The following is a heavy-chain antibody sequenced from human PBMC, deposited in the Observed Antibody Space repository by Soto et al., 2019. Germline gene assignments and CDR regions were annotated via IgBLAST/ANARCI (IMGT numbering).Heavy chain of an antibody. J-gene: IGHJ4*02. D-gene: IGHD3-22*01. CDR3: MLGSGWKDFDY. CDR2: VYYSGST. V-gene: IGHV4-39*01. CDR1: GGSISSSSYY. Sequence: QLQLQASGPGLVKPSETLSLTCTVSGGSISSSSYYWGWIRQPPGKGLEWIGNVYYSGSTYYNPSLKSRVTISVDTSKNQCSLKLSYVTAADTAVYYCMLGSGWKDFDYWGQGTMVTVSS.